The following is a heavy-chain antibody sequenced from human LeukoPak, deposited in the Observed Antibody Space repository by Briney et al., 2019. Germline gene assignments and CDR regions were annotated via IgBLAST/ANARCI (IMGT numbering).Heavy chain of an antibody. J-gene: IGHJ5*02. Sequence: GASVKVSCKASGYTFTSYDINWVRQATGQGLEWMGGIIPIFGTANYAQKFQGRVTITADESTSTAYMELSSLRSEDTAVYYCARVGYSRNNWFDPWGQGTLVTVSS. CDR1: GYTFTSYD. V-gene: IGHV1-69*13. CDR2: IIPIFGTA. D-gene: IGHD6-13*01. CDR3: ARVGYSRNNWFDP.